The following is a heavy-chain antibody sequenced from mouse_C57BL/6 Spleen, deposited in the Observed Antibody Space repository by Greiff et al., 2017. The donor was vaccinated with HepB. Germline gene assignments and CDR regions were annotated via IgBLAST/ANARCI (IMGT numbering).Heavy chain of an antibody. CDR1: GYSITSGYY. V-gene: IGHV3-6*01. Sequence: EVKLMESGPGLVKPSQSLSLTCSVTGYSITSGYYWNWIRQFPGNKLEWMGYISYDGSNNYNQSLKNRISITRDTSKNQFFLTLNSVTTEDTATYYCAREGYDYDGYFDVWGTGTTVTVSS. J-gene: IGHJ1*03. CDR3: AREGYDYDGYFDV. CDR2: ISYDGSN. D-gene: IGHD2-4*01.